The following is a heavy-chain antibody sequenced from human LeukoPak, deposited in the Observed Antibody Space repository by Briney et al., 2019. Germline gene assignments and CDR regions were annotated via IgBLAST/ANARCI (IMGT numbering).Heavy chain of an antibody. CDR3: ARLYYDSSGSSPFDY. D-gene: IGHD3-22*01. CDR2: IYYSGST. CDR1: GGSFSGYY. V-gene: IGHV4-59*08. Sequence: SETLSLTCAVYGGSFSGYYWSWIRQPPGKGLEWIGYIYYSGSTNYNPSLKRRVTISVDTSKNQFSLKLSSVTAADTAVYYCARLYYDSSGSSPFDYWGQGTLVTVSS. J-gene: IGHJ4*02.